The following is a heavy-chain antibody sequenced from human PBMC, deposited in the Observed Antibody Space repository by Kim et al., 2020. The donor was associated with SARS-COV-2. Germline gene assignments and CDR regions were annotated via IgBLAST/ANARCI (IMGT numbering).Heavy chain of an antibody. CDR1: GFTFSNAW. CDR2: IKSKTDGGTT. CDR3: TTHNKPPLYYYYGMDV. Sequence: GGSLRLSCAASGFTFSNAWMSWVRQAPGKGLEWVCRIKSKTDGGTTDYAAPVKGRFTISRDDSKNTLYLQMNSLKTEDTAVYYCTTHNKPPLYYYYGMDVWGQGTTVTVSS. V-gene: IGHV3-15*01. J-gene: IGHJ6*02. D-gene: IGHD1-20*01.